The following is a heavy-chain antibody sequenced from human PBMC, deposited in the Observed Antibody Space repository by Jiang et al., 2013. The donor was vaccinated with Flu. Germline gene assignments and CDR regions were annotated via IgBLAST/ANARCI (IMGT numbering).Heavy chain of an antibody. CDR2: VSYDGSHK. J-gene: IGHJ2*01. Sequence: RSLRLSCAASGFTFSAYGMHWVRQAPGKGLEWVAVVSYDGSHKYYADSVKGRFTISRDNSKNTLYLQMNSLRAEDTVLYYCAKVGSEQLILLRDWCFDLWGRGTLITVSS. CDR3: AKVGSEQLILLRDWCFDL. D-gene: IGHD6-13*01. CDR1: GFTFSAYG. V-gene: IGHV3-30*18.